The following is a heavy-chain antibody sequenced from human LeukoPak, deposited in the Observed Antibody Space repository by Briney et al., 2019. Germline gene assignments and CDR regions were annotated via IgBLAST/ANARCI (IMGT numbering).Heavy chain of an antibody. V-gene: IGHV3-30*18. Sequence: PGRSLRLSCAASGFTFSSYGMHWVRQAPGKGLEWMAVISYDGSNKYYADSVKGRFTISRDNSKNTLYLQMNSLRAEDTAVYYCAKAGQWLAPGDYWGQGTLVTVSS. CDR3: AKAGQWLAPGDY. CDR1: GFTFSSYG. D-gene: IGHD6-19*01. CDR2: ISYDGSNK. J-gene: IGHJ4*02.